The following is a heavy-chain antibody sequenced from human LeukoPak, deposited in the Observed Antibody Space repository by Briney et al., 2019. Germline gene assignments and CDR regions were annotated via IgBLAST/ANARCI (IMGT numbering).Heavy chain of an antibody. V-gene: IGHV3-23*01. CDR1: GFTFRTYS. CDR2: ISDSGGST. CDR3: AKAGPYSYGLED. Sequence: GGSLRLSCAASGFTFRTYSMSWVRQAPGKGLEWVSAISDSGGSTYYADSVKGRFTISRDNSKNTLYLQMNSLRAEDTAVYYCAKAGPYSYGLEDWGQGTLVTVSS. J-gene: IGHJ4*02. D-gene: IGHD5-18*01.